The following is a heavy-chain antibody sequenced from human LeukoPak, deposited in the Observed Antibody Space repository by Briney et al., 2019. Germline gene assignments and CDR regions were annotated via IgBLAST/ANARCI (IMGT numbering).Heavy chain of an antibody. D-gene: IGHD3-10*01. Sequence: SETLSLTCSVSGGSVSSNNYQWNWIRQPPGKGLEWIGDIYHSGSTNYNPSLKSRVTISVDTSKNQFSLKLSSVTAADTAVYYCARRLVGQTFDYWGQGTLVTVSS. J-gene: IGHJ4*02. CDR1: GGSVSSNNYQ. CDR2: IYHSGST. V-gene: IGHV4-61*01. CDR3: ARRLVGQTFDY.